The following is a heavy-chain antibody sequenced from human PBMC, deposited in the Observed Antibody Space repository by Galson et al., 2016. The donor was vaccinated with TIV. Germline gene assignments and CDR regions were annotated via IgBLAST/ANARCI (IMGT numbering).Heavy chain of an antibody. CDR3: ARADPVDISSTEY. CDR2: IIPVLGMT. D-gene: IGHD3-9*01. CDR1: GGTFISYT. J-gene: IGHJ4*02. V-gene: IGHV1-69*02. Sequence: SVKVSCKASGGTFISYTLSWVRQAPGQGLEWMGRIIPVLGMTNYAQKFQGRVTITADRFTGTAYLELSSLKPGDTAVYYCARADPVDISSTEYWGQGTLVTVSS.